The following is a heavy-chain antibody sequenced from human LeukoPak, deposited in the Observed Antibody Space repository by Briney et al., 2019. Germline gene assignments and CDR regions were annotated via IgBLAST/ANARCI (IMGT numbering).Heavy chain of an antibody. V-gene: IGHV3-15*01. CDR3: TTGITMVRGVIHLIDY. CDR1: GFTFSNAW. CDR2: IKSKTDGGTT. D-gene: IGHD3-10*01. Sequence: GGSLRLSCAASGFTFSNAWMSWVRQAPGKGLEWVGRIKSKTDGGTTDYAAPVKGRFTISRADSKNTLYLQMNSLKTEDTAVYYCTTGITMVRGVIHLIDYWGQGTLVTVSS. J-gene: IGHJ4*02.